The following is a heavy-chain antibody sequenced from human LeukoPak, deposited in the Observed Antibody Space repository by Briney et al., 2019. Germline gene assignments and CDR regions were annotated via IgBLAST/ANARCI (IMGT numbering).Heavy chain of an antibody. CDR2: ISSSSSYI. J-gene: IGHJ2*01. D-gene: IGHD3-22*01. Sequence: GGSLRLSCAASGFTFSSYSMNWVRQAPGKGLEWVSSISSSSSYIYYADSVKGRFTTSRDNAKNSLYLQMNSLRAEDTAVYYCARVYDSSGYFPGWYFDLWGRGTLVTVSS. CDR3: ARVYDSSGYFPGWYFDL. V-gene: IGHV3-21*01. CDR1: GFTFSSYS.